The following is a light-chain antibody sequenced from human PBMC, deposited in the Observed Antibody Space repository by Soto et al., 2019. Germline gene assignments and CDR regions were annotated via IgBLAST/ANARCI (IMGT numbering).Light chain of an antibody. CDR3: SSYAGRNNLL. V-gene: IGLV2-8*01. J-gene: IGLJ3*02. CDR2: EVS. Sequence: QSALTQPPSASGSPGQSVTISCTGTSSDVGGYDFVSWYQQHPGKAPKLMIYEVSKRPSGVPDRFSGSKPGNTASLTVSGLQAEDEADYYCSSYAGRNNLLFGGGTKLTVL. CDR1: SSDVGGYDF.